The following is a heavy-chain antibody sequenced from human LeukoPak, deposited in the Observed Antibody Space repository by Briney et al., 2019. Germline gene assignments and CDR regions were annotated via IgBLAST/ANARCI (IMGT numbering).Heavy chain of an antibody. J-gene: IGHJ4*02. CDR2: ISSSRSYI. CDR3: ARDQGVTASNFDY. CDR1: GLPLNSYS. D-gene: IGHD2-21*02. V-gene: IGHV3-21*01. Sequence: GGSLSLPCAASGLPLNSYSMIGVRQAAGRGLEWVSSISSSRSYIYHTDSVKGRFTISRDNAKNSLYLQMNSLRAEDTAVYYCARDQGVTASNFDYWGQGTLVTVSS.